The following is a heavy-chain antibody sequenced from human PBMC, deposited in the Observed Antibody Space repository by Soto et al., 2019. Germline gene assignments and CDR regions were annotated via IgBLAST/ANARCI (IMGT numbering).Heavy chain of an antibody. CDR3: TPLLLGGSSKNYHRDY. D-gene: IGHD3-10*01. CDR1: GFFFSNYS. V-gene: IGHV3-21*01. CDR2: ISSSGSHT. Sequence: EVQLVGSGGGVVKPGGSLRLSCAVSGFFFSNYSMSWARQAPGKGLEWVSSISSSGSHTYYADSMEGLFTISRDNAKNSLYLQMNSLRGEDTDVYYCTPLLLGGSSKNYHRDYWGQGTLVTVSS. J-gene: IGHJ4*02.